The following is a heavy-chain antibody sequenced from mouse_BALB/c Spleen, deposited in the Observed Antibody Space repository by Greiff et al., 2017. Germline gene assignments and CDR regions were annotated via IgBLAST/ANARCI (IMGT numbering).Heavy chain of an antibody. J-gene: IGHJ4*01. CDR2: IYPGDGST. CDR3: ARPSPNYYGSSSYAMDY. Sequence: QVQLQQSGPELVKPGASVKMSCKASGYTFTSYYIHWVKQRPGQGLEWIGWIYPGDGSTKYNEKFKGKTTLTADKSSSTAYMLLSSLTSEDSAIYFCARPSPNYYGSSSYAMDYWGQGTSVTVSS. D-gene: IGHD1-1*01. V-gene: IGHV1S56*01. CDR1: GYTFTSYY.